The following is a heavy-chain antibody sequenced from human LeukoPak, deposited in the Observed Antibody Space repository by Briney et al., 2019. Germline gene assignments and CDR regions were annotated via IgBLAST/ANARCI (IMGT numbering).Heavy chain of an antibody. J-gene: IGHJ4*02. CDR3: ARVAVAGTNY. Sequence: EGSLRLSCAASGFTFSSYSMNWVRQAPGKGLEWVSYISSSSSTIYYADSVKGRFTISRDNAKNSLYPQMNSLRAEDTAVYYCARVAVAGTNYWGQGTPVTVSS. D-gene: IGHD6-19*01. CDR1: GFTFSSYS. CDR2: ISSSSSTI. V-gene: IGHV3-48*01.